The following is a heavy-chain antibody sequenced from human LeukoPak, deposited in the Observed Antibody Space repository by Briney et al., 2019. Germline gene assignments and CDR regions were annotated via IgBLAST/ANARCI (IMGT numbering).Heavy chain of an antibody. D-gene: IGHD6-13*01. Sequence: GASVKDSCKASGYTFTGYFMHWVRQAPGQGLEWMGWINPNRGGTNYAQKFQGRVNMTRDTSISTAYMELSRLRSDDTAVYYCAILTAAPGTSYYGMDVWGQGTTVTVSS. J-gene: IGHJ6*02. CDR1: GYTFTGYF. V-gene: IGHV1-2*02. CDR2: INPNRGGT. CDR3: AILTAAPGTSYYGMDV.